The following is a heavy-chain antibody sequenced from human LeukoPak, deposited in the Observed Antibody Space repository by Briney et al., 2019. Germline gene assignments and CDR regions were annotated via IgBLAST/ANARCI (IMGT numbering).Heavy chain of an antibody. V-gene: IGHV3-33*01. CDR1: GLTLKNYC. CDR2: ILKVGSNK. D-gene: IGHD3-22*01. CDR3: ARSRRGDSSGRDDTLDV. Sequence: GESLTLSCALSGLTLKNYCMHWVRPPPGKGLEWVAFILKVGSNKYDADSVKGRFTISRDESKNTLDMQMYSLRVEETAVYYCARSRRGDSSGRDDTLDVWGQGTVATVSS. J-gene: IGHJ3*01.